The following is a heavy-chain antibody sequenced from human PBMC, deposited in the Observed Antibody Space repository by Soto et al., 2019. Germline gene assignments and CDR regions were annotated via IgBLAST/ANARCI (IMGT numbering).Heavy chain of an antibody. Sequence: EVQLVESGGSLVQPGGSLRLSCVASGFTFRSPWMHWVRQAPGKGLVWVSRINSDATTKNYADYVQGRFTIARDNAENTLYLQMDSLTAEDTAVYYCARVPTGWYGYDYWGQGTLVTVSS. CDR3: ARVPTGWYGYDY. J-gene: IGHJ4*02. D-gene: IGHD6-19*01. CDR1: GFTFRSPW. V-gene: IGHV3-74*01. CDR2: INSDATTK.